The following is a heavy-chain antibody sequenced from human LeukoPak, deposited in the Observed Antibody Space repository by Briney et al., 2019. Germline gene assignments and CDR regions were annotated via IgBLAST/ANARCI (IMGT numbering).Heavy chain of an antibody. J-gene: IGHJ6*03. CDR3: AKGTVATTVHYYYYMDV. CDR2: ISGSGSNT. CDR1: GFTFSSYA. D-gene: IGHD5-12*01. V-gene: IGHV3-23*01. Sequence: PGGSLRLSCAASGFTFSSYAMSWVRQAPGKGLEWVSGISGSGSNTYYADSVKGRFTLSRDNSKNTLYLQMNSLRAEDTAVYYCAKGTVATTVHYYYYMDVWGKGTTVTVSS.